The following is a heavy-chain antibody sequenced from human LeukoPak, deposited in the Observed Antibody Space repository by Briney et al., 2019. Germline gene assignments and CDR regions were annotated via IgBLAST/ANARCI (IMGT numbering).Heavy chain of an antibody. CDR1: GYTLTGYY. V-gene: IGHV1-2*07. Sequence: EPSVKASCKASGYTLTGYYMHWVRQAPGQGLGWMGWINPNSGGTNSAHKFQGRATMTRDTSISTAYMELCRLRPDHTAVYYCARDLHPNYYGSGSNGYWGQGNLVTVSS. CDR3: ARDLHPNYYGSGSNGY. J-gene: IGHJ4*02. D-gene: IGHD3-10*01. CDR2: INPNSGGT.